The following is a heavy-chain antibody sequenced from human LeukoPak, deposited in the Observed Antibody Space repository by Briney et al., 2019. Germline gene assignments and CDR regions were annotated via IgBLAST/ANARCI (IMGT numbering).Heavy chain of an antibody. J-gene: IGHJ4*02. D-gene: IGHD6-13*01. CDR2: INPNSGGT. CDR3: ARSAESCSCVEFDY. V-gene: IGHV1-2*02. Sequence: ASVKVSCKASGYTFTAYYVHWVRQAPGQGLEWLGWINPNSGGTNYAQKFQVRGTMTRDTSISTAYMELSRLRSDDTAVYYCARSAESCSCVEFDYWGQGTLVTVSS. CDR1: GYTFTAYY.